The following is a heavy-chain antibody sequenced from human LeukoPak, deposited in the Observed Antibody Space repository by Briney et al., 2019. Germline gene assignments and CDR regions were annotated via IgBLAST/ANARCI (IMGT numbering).Heavy chain of an antibody. J-gene: IGHJ3*02. V-gene: IGHV4-4*07. D-gene: IGHD3-9*01. Sequence: SQTLSLTCTVSGGSISSYYWSWIRQPAGKGLEWIGRIYTSGSTNYNPSLKSRVTMSVDTSKNQFSLKLSSVTAAVTAVYYCARERVYDILTGYSNDAFDIWGQGTMVTVSS. CDR1: GGSISSYY. CDR2: IYTSGST. CDR3: ARERVYDILTGYSNDAFDI.